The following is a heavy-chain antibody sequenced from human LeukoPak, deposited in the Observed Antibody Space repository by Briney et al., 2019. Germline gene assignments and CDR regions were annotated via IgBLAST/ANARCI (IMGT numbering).Heavy chain of an antibody. Sequence: GGSLRLSCAASGFTFSSYAMSWVRQAPGKGLEWVSAISGSGGSTYYADSVKGRFTISRDNSKNTLYLQMNSLRAEDMALYYCAKGDTAMVSAFDIWGQGTMVTVSS. CDR3: AKGDTAMVSAFDI. CDR2: ISGSGGST. V-gene: IGHV3-23*01. D-gene: IGHD5-18*01. J-gene: IGHJ3*02. CDR1: GFTFSSYA.